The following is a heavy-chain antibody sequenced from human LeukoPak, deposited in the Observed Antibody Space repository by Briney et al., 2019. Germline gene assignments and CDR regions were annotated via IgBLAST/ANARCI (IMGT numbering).Heavy chain of an antibody. Sequence: SETLSLTCAVYGGSFSGYYWSWIRQPPGKGLEWIGEINHSGSTNYNPSLKSRVTMSVDTSKNQFSLKLSSVTAADTAVYYCARGFPQWLVRYYYYYMDVWGKGTTVTVSS. CDR2: INHSGST. CDR3: ARGFPQWLVRYYYYYMDV. V-gene: IGHV4-34*01. CDR1: GGSFSGYY. J-gene: IGHJ6*03. D-gene: IGHD6-19*01.